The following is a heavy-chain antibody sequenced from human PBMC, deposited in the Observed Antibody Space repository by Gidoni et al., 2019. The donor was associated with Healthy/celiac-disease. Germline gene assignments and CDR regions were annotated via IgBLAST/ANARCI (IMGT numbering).Heavy chain of an antibody. J-gene: IGHJ6*03. Sequence: QVQLVESGGGLVKPGGSLGLSCAASGFPFSDYSMSWIRQAPGKGLEWVSYISSSGSTIYYADSVKGRFTISRDNAKNSLYLQMNSLRAEDTAVYYCARGTDTGAEQLALYHYYMDVWGKGTTVTVSS. CDR1: GFPFSDYS. CDR2: ISSSGSTI. CDR3: ARGTDTGAEQLALYHYYMDV. D-gene: IGHD6-6*01. V-gene: IGHV3-11*01.